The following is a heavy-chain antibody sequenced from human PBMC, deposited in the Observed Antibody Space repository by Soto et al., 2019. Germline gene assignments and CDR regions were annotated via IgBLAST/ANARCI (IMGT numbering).Heavy chain of an antibody. Sequence: QVQLQESGPGLVKPSETLSLTCTASGGSISRYYWSWIRQPPGKGRAWNAHIYYSGSTNYNPSLKSRVTISVDTSKNQFSLKLSSVAAAETAVYYCARDLKAKSSGSYWGVDVWGQGTTVTVSS. CDR1: GGSISRYY. V-gene: IGHV4-59*01. CDR3: ARDLKAKSSGSYWGVDV. J-gene: IGHJ6*02. D-gene: IGHD1-26*01. CDR2: IYYSGST.